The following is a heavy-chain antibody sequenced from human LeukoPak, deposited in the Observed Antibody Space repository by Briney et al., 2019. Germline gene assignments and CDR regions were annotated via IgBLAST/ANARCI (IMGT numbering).Heavy chain of an antibody. CDR2: FHASGTT. CDR3: ARDYSPGIAAPAFDI. CDR1: GGSISSYY. Sequence: SETLSLTCTVFGGSISSYYWSWIRQPAGKGLEWIGRFHASGTTRYNPSLESRVTMSVDTSKNQFSLKLTSVTAADTAVYFCARDYSPGIAAPAFDIWGQGTMVTVSS. D-gene: IGHD6-13*01. V-gene: IGHV4-4*07. J-gene: IGHJ3*02.